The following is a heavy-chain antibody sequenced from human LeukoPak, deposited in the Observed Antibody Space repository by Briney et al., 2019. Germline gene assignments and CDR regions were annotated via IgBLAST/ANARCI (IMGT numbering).Heavy chain of an antibody. Sequence: GGSLRLSCAASGFTFSSYSMNWVRQAPGKGLEWVSYISSSSSTIYYADSVRGRFTISRDNAKNSLYLQMNSLRAEDTAVYYCARDKVVGATHFDYWGQGTLVTVSS. CDR3: ARDKVVGATHFDY. V-gene: IGHV3-48*01. D-gene: IGHD1-26*01. J-gene: IGHJ4*02. CDR2: ISSSSSTI. CDR1: GFTFSSYS.